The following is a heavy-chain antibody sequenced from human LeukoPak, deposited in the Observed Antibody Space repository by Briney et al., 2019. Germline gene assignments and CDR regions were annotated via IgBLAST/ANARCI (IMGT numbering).Heavy chain of an antibody. Sequence: GASVKVSCKASGYTFTSYGISWVRQAPGQGLEWMGWISAYNGNTNYAQKLQGRVTMTTDTSMSTAYMELRSLRSDDTAVYYCARTGYNYYYGMDVWGQGTTVTVSS. CDR2: ISAYNGNT. CDR3: ARTGYNYYYGMDV. J-gene: IGHJ6*02. V-gene: IGHV1-18*01. CDR1: GYTFTSYG.